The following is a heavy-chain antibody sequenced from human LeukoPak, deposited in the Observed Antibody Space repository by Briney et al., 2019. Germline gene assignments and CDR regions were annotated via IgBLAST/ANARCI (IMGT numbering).Heavy chain of an antibody. CDR3: ASSVRYFDWLPISSDAFDI. CDR1: GGSISSGDYY. J-gene: IGHJ3*02. D-gene: IGHD3-9*01. CDR2: IYYSGST. V-gene: IGHV4-30-4*01. Sequence: PSETLSLTCTVSGGSISSGDYYWSWPRQPPGKGLEWIGYIYYSGSTYYNPSLKSRVTISVDTSKNQFSLKLSSVTAADTAVYYCASSVRYFDWLPISSDAFDIWGQGTMVTVSS.